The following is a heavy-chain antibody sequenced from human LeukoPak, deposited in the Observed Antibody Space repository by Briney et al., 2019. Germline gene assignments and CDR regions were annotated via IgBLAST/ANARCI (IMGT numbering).Heavy chain of an antibody. J-gene: IGHJ3*02. D-gene: IGHD6-19*01. CDR2: IYSGGST. CDR1: GFTVSSNY. V-gene: IGHV3-53*01. CDR3: ARGNSGWYAKHAFDI. Sequence: PGGSLRLSCAASGFTVSSNYMSWVRQAPGKGLEWVSVIYSGGSTYYADSVKGRFTISRDNSKNTLYLQMNSLRAEDTAVYYCARGNSGWYAKHAFDIWGQGTMVTVSS.